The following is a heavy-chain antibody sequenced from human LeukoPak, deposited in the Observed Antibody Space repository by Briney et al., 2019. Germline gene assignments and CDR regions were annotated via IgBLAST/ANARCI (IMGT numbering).Heavy chain of an antibody. CDR2: IYHSGST. V-gene: IGHV4-4*02. CDR3: ARLTYSSGWFSSVDNWFDP. CDR1: GGSISSSNW. D-gene: IGHD6-19*01. Sequence: SETLSLTCAVSGGSISSSNWWSWDRQPPGKGLEWIGEIYHSGSTNYNPSLKSRVTISVDKSKNQFSLKLSSVTAADTAVYYCARLTYSSGWFSSVDNWFDPWGQGTLVTVSS. J-gene: IGHJ5*02.